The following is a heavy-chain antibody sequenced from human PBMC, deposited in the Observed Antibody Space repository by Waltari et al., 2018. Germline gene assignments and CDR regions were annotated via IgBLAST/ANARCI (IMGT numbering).Heavy chain of an antibody. J-gene: IGHJ4*02. D-gene: IGHD4-17*01. Sequence: EVQLLESGGGLVQPGGSLRLSCAASGFTFSSYAMSWVRQAPGKGLEWVSVIYSGGSTYYADSVKGRFTISRDNSKNTLYRQMNSLRAEDTAVYYCAKGYYGDIPGHYWGQGTLVTVSS. CDR1: GFTFSSYA. V-gene: IGHV3-23*03. CDR3: AKGYYGDIPGHY. CDR2: IYSGGST.